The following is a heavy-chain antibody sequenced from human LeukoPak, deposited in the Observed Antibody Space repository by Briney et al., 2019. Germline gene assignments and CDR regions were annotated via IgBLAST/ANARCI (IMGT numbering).Heavy chain of an antibody. V-gene: IGHV4-31*03. Sequence: SETLSLTCTVSGGSISSGGYYWSWIRQHPGKGLEWIGNIYYSGSTYYNPSLKSRVTISVDTSKNQFSLKLSSVTAADTAVYYCARDFHDSSGYYFDYWGQGTLVTVSS. D-gene: IGHD3-22*01. CDR2: IYYSGST. CDR1: GGSISSGGYY. CDR3: ARDFHDSSGYYFDY. J-gene: IGHJ4*02.